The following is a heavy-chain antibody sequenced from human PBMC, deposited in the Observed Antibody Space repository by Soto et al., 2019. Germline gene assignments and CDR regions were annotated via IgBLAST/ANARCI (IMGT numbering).Heavy chain of an antibody. V-gene: IGHV1-24*01. CDR2: FDPEDGET. CDR3: ATDQVSMTSPARGYYGMDV. J-gene: IGHJ6*02. CDR1: GYTLTELS. D-gene: IGHD2-21*02. Sequence: ASVKVSCKVSGYTLTELSMHWVRQAPGKGLEWMGGFDPEDGETIYAQKFQGRVTMTEDTSTDTAYMELSSLRSEDTAVYYCATDQVSMTSPARGYYGMDVWGQGTTVTVSS.